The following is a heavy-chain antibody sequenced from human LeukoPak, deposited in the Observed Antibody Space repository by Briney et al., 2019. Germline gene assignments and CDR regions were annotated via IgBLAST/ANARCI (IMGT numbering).Heavy chain of an antibody. CDR3: ARVDYRVSRYYXYMDV. CDR1: GGTFSSYA. D-gene: IGHD4/OR15-4a*01. V-gene: IGHV1-69*05. Sequence: GASVKVSCKASGGTFSSYAISWVRQAPGQGLEWMGGIIPIFGTANYAQKFQGRVTITTDESTSTAYMELSSLRSEDTAVYYCARVDYRVSRYYXYMDVXGKGAXVTV. J-gene: IGHJ6*03. CDR2: IIPIFGTA.